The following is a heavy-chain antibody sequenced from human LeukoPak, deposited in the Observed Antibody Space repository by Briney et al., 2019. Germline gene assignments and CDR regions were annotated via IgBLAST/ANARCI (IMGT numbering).Heavy chain of an antibody. CDR2: TIPIFGTP. D-gene: IGHD2-2*01. V-gene: IGHV1-69*01. Sequence: GSSVKVSCKASGGTFSSYGFSWVRQAPGQGLEWMGGTIPIFGTPKYAQKFHNRVTITADESTSTAYMELSSLRSEDTAVYYCARDHGPAALNGDAFDIWGQGTMVTVSS. CDR3: ARDHGPAALNGDAFDI. J-gene: IGHJ3*02. CDR1: GGTFSSYG.